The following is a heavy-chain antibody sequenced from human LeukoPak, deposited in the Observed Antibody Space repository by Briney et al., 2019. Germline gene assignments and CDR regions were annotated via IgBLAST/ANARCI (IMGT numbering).Heavy chain of an antibody. CDR2: MNPNSGNT. V-gene: IGHV1-8*01. D-gene: IGHD2-15*01. CDR3: ARVVADYYYYYGTDV. Sequence: GASVKVSCKASGYTFTSYDINWVRQATGQGLEWMGWMNPNSGNTGYAQKFQGRVTMTRNTSISTAYMELSSLRSEDTAVYYCARVVADYYYYYGTDVWGQGTTVTVSS. J-gene: IGHJ6*02. CDR1: GYTFTSYD.